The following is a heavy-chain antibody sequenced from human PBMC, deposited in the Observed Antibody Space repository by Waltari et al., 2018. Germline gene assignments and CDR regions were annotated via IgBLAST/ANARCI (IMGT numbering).Heavy chain of an antibody. J-gene: IGHJ4*02. CDR1: GGSFSGYY. V-gene: IGHV4-34*01. CDR3: ARARVLFDY. Sequence: QVQLQQWGAGLLKPSETLSLTCAVYGGSFSGYYWSWIRQPPGTGLEWIGGINHSGSTNYNPSLQHRVTISVYTSNIQFSLTLSAVTAADTAVYYCARARVLFDYCGQGTLVTVSS. CDR2: INHSGST. D-gene: IGHD1-1*01.